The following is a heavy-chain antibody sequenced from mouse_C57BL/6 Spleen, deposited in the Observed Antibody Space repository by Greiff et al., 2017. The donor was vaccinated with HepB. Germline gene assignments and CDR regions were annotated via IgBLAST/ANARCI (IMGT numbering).Heavy chain of an antibody. CDR1: GYTFTGYW. J-gene: IGHJ4*01. CDR3: ARYGYCGSSYAMDY. CDR2: ILPGSGST. Sequence: VQLQQSGAELMKPGASVKLSCKATGYTFTGYWIEWVKQRPGHGLEWIGEILPGSGSTNYNEKVKGKATFTGDTSSNPAYMQLSSLTAEDSAIYYWARYGYCGSSYAMDYWGQGTSVTVSS. D-gene: IGHD1-1*01. V-gene: IGHV1-9*01.